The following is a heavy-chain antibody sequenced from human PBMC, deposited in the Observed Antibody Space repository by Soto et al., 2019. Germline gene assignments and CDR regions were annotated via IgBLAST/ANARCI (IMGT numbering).Heavy chain of an antibody. CDR3: ARDKRDLRFLEWSYYFDY. Sequence: PGGSLRLSCAASGFTFSSYAMHWVRQAPGKGLEWVSAISGSGGSTYYADSVKGRFTISRDNSKNTLYLQLNSLRAEDTAVYYCARDKRDLRFLEWSYYFDYWGQGTLVTVSS. D-gene: IGHD3-3*01. V-gene: IGHV3-23*01. CDR1: GFTFSSYA. J-gene: IGHJ4*02. CDR2: ISGSGGST.